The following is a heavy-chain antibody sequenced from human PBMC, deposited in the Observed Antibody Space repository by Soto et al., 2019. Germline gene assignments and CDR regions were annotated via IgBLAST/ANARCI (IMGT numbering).Heavy chain of an antibody. D-gene: IGHD1-26*01. J-gene: IGHJ3*02. Sequence: SVKVSCKASGGTVSSYAISWVRQAPGQGLEWMGGIIPIFGTANYAQKFQGRVTITADESTSTAYMELSSLRSEDTAVYYCAREEATGARYAFDIWGQGTTVTVSS. CDR2: IIPIFGTA. V-gene: IGHV1-69*13. CDR1: GGTVSSYA. CDR3: AREEATGARYAFDI.